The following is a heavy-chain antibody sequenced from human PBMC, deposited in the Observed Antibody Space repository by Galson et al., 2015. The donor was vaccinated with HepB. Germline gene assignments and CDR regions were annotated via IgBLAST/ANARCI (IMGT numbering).Heavy chain of an antibody. CDR3: ARDTTDYDSSGALDY. CDR2: IYHSGST. Sequence: TLSLTCAVSGGSISSGGYSWSWIRQPPGKGLEWIGYIYHSGSTYYNPSLKSRVTISVDRSKNQFSLKLSSVTAADTAVYYCARDTTDYDSSGALDYWGQGTLVTVSS. V-gene: IGHV4-30-2*01. J-gene: IGHJ4*02. D-gene: IGHD3-22*01. CDR1: GGSISSGGYS.